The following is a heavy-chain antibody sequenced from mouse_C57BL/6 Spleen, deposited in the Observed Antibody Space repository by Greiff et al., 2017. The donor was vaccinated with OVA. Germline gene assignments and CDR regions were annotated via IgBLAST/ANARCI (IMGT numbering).Heavy chain of an antibody. D-gene: IGHD1-1*01. J-gene: IGHJ2*01. Sequence: EVKVVESEGGLVQPGSSMKLSCTASGFTFSDYYMAWVRQVPEKGLEWVANINYDGSSTYYLDSLKSRFIISRDNAKNILYLQMSSLKSEDTATYYCARSGSSYFDYWGQGTTLTVSS. CDR3: ARSGSSYFDY. V-gene: IGHV5-16*01. CDR2: INYDGSST. CDR1: GFTFSDYY.